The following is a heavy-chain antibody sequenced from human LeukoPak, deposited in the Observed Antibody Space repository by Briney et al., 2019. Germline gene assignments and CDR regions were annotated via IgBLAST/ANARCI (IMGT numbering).Heavy chain of an antibody. Sequence: GGSLRLSCEASGFTFSSYWMHWVRQAPGKGLVWVSRINKDGIITSYADSVKGRFTISRDNAKNTLYLQMNSLRAEDTAVYYCAKVSYHYYGSGSYVLDYWGQGTLVTVSS. CDR1: GFTFSSYW. J-gene: IGHJ4*02. CDR2: INKDGIIT. CDR3: AKVSYHYYGSGSYVLDY. V-gene: IGHV3-74*01. D-gene: IGHD3-10*01.